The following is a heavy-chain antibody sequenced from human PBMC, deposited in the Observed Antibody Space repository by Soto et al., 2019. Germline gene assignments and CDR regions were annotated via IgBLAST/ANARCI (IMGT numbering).Heavy chain of an antibody. D-gene: IGHD2-15*01. CDR2: IYYSAST. Sequence: SETLSLTCTFSGGSISSYYWSWIRQPPGKGLEWIGYIYYSASTNYTPSLKSRVTISVDTSKNQFSLKLSSVTAADTAVYYCARLVVRYNWFDPWGQGTLVTVSS. V-gene: IGHV4-59*01. J-gene: IGHJ5*02. CDR1: GGSISSYY. CDR3: ARLVVRYNWFDP.